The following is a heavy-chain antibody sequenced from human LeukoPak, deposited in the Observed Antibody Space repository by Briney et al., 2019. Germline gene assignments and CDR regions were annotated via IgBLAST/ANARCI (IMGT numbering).Heavy chain of an antibody. V-gene: IGHV1-46*01. CDR1: GYTFTGYY. Sequence: GASVKVSCKASGYTFTGYYMHWVRQAPGQGLEWMGWINPNSGSTSYAQKFQGRVTMTRDMSTSTVYMELSSLRSEDTAVYYCARAMIRQVAATGPYYYYMDVWGKGTTVTVSS. CDR2: INPNSGST. CDR3: ARAMIRQVAATGPYYYYMDV. J-gene: IGHJ6*03. D-gene: IGHD2-15*01.